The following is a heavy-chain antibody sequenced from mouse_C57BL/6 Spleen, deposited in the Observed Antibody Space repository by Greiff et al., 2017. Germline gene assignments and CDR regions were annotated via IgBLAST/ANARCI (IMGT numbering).Heavy chain of an antibody. CDR3: ARAELLRGRYFDV. V-gene: IGHV1-26*01. J-gene: IGHJ1*03. D-gene: IGHD1-1*01. CDR1: GYTFTDYY. Sequence: EVQLQQSGPELVKPGASVKISCKASGYTFTDYYMNWVKQSHGKSLEWIGDINPNNGGTSYNQKFKGKATLTVDKSSSTAYMELRSLTSEDSAVYYCARAELLRGRYFDVWGTGTTVTVSS. CDR2: INPNNGGT.